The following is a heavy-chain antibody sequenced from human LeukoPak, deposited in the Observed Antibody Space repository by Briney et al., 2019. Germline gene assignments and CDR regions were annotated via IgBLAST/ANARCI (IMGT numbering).Heavy chain of an antibody. CDR3: GKEGGA. Sequence: GGSLRLYCAASGFRFSDFTMAWVRQAPGKGPEWVSAIGGRGGSTNYAASLGGRFTISRDNSKDMVYLQMNSLKVEDTATYYCGKEGGAWGQGTKVTVSS. CDR2: IGGRGGST. V-gene: IGHV3-23*01. J-gene: IGHJ5*02. D-gene: IGHD3-16*01. CDR1: GFRFSDFT.